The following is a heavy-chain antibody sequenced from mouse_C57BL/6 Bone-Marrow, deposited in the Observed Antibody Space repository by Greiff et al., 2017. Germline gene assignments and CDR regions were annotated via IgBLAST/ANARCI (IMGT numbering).Heavy chain of an antibody. J-gene: IGHJ3*01. CDR3: SRANDYDEERLAY. D-gene: IGHD2-4*01. CDR1: GYTFTSYG. Sequence: VQLQQSGAELVRPGSSVKMSCKTSGYTFTSYGINWVKQRPGQGLEWIGYICIGNGYTEYNEKFKGKATLTSDTSSSTAYMQLSILTSEDSAIYFCSRANDYDEERLAYWGQGTLVTVSA. CDR2: ICIGNGYT. V-gene: IGHV1-58*01.